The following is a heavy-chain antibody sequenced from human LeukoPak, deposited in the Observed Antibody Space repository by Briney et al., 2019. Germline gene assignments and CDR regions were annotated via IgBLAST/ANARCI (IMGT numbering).Heavy chain of an antibody. CDR1: GFTFSSYA. D-gene: IGHD2-2*02. V-gene: IGHV3-23*01. CDR2: ISGSGGST. J-gene: IGHJ6*03. CDR3: AKGLYCSSTSCYRYYYYMDV. Sequence: GGSLRLSCAASGFTFSSYAMSWVRQAPGKGLEWVSAISGSGGSTYYADSVKGRFTISRDNSKNTLYLQMNSLRAEDTAVYYCAKGLYCSSTSCYRYYYYMDVWGKGTTVTVSS.